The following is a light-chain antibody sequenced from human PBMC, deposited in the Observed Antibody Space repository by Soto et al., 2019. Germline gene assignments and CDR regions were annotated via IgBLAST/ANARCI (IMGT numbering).Light chain of an antibody. CDR1: HSISSW. CDR2: KAS. V-gene: IGKV1-5*03. J-gene: IGKJ1*01. Sequence: DIQMTQSPSTLSASVGDRVTITCRASHSISSWLAWYQQKPGKAPKLLIYKASSLESGVPSRFSGSGSGTEFPLTISSLQPDDFATYYCQQYNSYWTFGQGTKVAIK. CDR3: QQYNSYWT.